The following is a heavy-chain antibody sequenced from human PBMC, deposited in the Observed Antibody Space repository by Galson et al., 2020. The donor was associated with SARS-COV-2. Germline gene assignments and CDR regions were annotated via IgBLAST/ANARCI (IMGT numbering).Heavy chain of an antibody. D-gene: IGHD2-21*02. CDR3: ARRGGHIVVVTPSDAFDI. J-gene: IGHJ3*02. Sequence: SETLSLTCTVSGGPITSSKYYWGWIRQAPGKGLEWIGNIYYTGSTKYNSSLRSRVTISVDTSKKEVSLKLKSVTATDTAVYFCARRGGHIVVVTPSDAFDIWGQGVMVTVSS. CDR1: GGPITSSKYY. V-gene: IGHV4-39*01. CDR2: IYYTGST.